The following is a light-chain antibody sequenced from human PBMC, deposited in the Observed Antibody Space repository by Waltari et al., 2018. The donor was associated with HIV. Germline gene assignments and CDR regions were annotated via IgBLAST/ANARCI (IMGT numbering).Light chain of an antibody. CDR3: QVWDSGSDHPDVV. V-gene: IGLV3-21*02. CDR1: NIGSKS. Sequence: SYVLTQPTSVSVAPGQTARITCGGNNIGSKSVHWYQQKPGQAPVLVVYDDNDRPSGIPDRFFGSNSGNTATLTITRVEAGDEADYYCQVWDSGSDHPDVVFGGGTKLTVL. J-gene: IGLJ2*01. CDR2: DDN.